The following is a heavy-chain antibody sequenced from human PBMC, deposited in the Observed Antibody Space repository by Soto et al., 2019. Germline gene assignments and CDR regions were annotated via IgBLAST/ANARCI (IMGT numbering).Heavy chain of an antibody. V-gene: IGHV3-23*01. CDR2: ISGSGGTT. Sequence: GGSLRLSCAASGFTFSSYAMSWVRQAPGKGLECVSTISGSGGTTYYADSVKGRFTISRDNSKNTLYLQMNSLRAEDTAVYYCAKVRSTTLFEVVSLFDYWGQGTLVTVSS. CDR3: AKVRSTTLFEVVSLFDY. D-gene: IGHD3-3*01. J-gene: IGHJ4*02. CDR1: GFTFSSYA.